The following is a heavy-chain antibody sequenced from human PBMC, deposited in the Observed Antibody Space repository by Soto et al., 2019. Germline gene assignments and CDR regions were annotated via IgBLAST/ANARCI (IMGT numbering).Heavy chain of an antibody. D-gene: IGHD3-16*01. Sequence: GGSLRLSCAASGFSFSTYLMSWVRQAPGKGLEWVANIKQGGNEKFYVDSVKGRFTISRDNDKKSLYLQMDSLRVEDTAVYYCVGALTYEVPYYYYGMDVWGQGXTVTVYS. CDR3: VGALTYEVPYYYYGMDV. V-gene: IGHV3-7*01. CDR2: IKQGGNEK. CDR1: GFSFSTYL. J-gene: IGHJ6*02.